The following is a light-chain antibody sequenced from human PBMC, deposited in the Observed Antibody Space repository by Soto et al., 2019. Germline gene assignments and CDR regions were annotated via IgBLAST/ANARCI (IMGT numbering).Light chain of an antibody. CDR1: QSVSRS. CDR2: GSY. J-gene: IGKJ4*01. CDR3: QQYNNLSPLT. V-gene: IGKV3-15*01. Sequence: VVMTQSPATLSVSPGESATLSCRASQSVSRSLAWYQQKPGQAPRLLLDGSYFRATNVTDRFTGRGSGTEFTLTISGLQSDDSAIYYCQQYNNLSPLTFGEGTKVEIK.